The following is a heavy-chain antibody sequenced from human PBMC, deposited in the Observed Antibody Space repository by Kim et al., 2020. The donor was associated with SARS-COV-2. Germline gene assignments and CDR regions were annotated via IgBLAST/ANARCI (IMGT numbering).Heavy chain of an antibody. CDR3: ARLVSENSAVEY. J-gene: IGHJ4*02. V-gene: IGHV4-39*01. CDR2: INYSGNT. CDR1: GASISRSSNY. Sequence: SETLSLTCTVSGASISRSSNYWGWIRQPPGKGLEWIGSINYSGNTYYNPSLKSRVTISVDTSKNQFSLKMRSVTAADTAVYYGARLVSENSAVEYWGQGTLVTVS.